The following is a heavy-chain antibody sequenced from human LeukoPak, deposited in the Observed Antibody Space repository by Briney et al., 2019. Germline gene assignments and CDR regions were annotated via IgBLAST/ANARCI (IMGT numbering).Heavy chain of an antibody. CDR2: ISGIGGST. V-gene: IGHV3-23*01. D-gene: IGHD5-12*01. Sequence: GGSLRLACAASGFTFSSYAMGWVRQAPGEGLEWVSAISGIGGSTYYADSVTGRFTISRDNSKNTLYLQMNSLRAEDTAVYYCAKGSGYDVYYYYYRDVWGKGTTVSVSS. J-gene: IGHJ6*03. CDR1: GFTFSSYA. CDR3: AKGSGYDVYYYYYRDV.